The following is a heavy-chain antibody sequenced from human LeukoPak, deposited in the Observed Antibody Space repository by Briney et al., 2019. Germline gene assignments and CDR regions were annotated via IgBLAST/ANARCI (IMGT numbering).Heavy chain of an antibody. D-gene: IGHD2-2*02. CDR1: GGSISSSSYY. CDR2: IYYSGST. J-gene: IGHJ6*04. Sequence: SETLSLTCTVYGGSISSSSYYWGWIRQPPGKGLEWIGSIYYSGSTYYNPSLKSRVTISVDTSKNQFSLKLSSVTAADTAVYYCAREIYCSSTSCYTRKMDVWGKGTTVTVSS. V-gene: IGHV4-39*07. CDR3: AREIYCSSTSCYTRKMDV.